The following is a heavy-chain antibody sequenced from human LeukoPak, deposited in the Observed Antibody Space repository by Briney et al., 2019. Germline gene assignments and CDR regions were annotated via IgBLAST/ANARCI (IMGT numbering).Heavy chain of an antibody. D-gene: IGHD4/OR15-4a*01. CDR1: GFTFSSYA. CDR2: ISGSGGST. CDR3: AKALRNSGANDY. J-gene: IGHJ4*02. V-gene: IGHV3-23*01. Sequence: GGSLRLSCAASGFTFSSYAMSWVRQAPGKGLERVSAISGSGGSTYYADSVKGRFTISRDNSKNTLYLQMNSLRAEDTAVYYCAKALRNSGANDYWGQGTLVTVSS.